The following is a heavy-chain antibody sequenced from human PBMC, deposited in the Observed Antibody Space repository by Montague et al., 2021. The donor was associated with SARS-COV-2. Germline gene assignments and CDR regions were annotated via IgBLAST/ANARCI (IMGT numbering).Heavy chain of an antibody. V-gene: IGHV3-48*03. CDR1: GFSFSNYD. CDR2: ITSDGTM. J-gene: IGHJ4*02. Sequence: SLRFSCAASGFSFSNYDMNWVHQAPGKGLEWLSYITSDGTMYYADSVKGRFTVSRDNAKNSLYLQMNSLRPEDTAIYYCAREADISGWYVAWGYWGQGTLVTVSS. D-gene: IGHD6-19*01. CDR3: AREADISGWYVAWGY.